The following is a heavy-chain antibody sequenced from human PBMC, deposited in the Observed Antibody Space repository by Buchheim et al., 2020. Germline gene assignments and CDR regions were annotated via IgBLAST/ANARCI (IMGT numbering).Heavy chain of an antibody. CDR2: IYYSGST. Sequence: QLQLQESGPGLVKPSETLSLTCTVSGGSISSSSYYWGWIRQPPGKGLEWIGSIYYSGSTYYNPSLKSRVTISVDTSKNQFSLKLSSVTAADTAVYYCARLRTYKLLYLYFDLWGRGTL. D-gene: IGHD2-2*02. J-gene: IGHJ2*01. CDR1: GGSISSSSYY. V-gene: IGHV4-39*01. CDR3: ARLRTYKLLYLYFDL.